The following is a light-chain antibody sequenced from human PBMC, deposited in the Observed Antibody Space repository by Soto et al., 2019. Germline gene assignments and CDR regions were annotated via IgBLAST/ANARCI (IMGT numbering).Light chain of an antibody. CDR3: SSEAGGSTF. J-gene: IGLJ1*01. V-gene: IGLV2-23*02. CDR1: SSDVGSYNL. CDR2: EVS. Sequence: QSALTQPASVSGPPGQSITISGTGTSSDVGSYNLVSWYQQHPGKAPKLMICEVSKRPSGVSNRFSGSKSGNTASLTISGPEAGDEADFYCSSEAGGSTFFGAGTKPTAL.